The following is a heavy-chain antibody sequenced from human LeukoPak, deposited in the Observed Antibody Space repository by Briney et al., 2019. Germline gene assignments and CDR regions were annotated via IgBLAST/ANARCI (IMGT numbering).Heavy chain of an antibody. Sequence: SVKVSSKASGGTFSSYAISWVRQAPGQGLEWMGGIIPIFGTANYAQKFQGRVTITADESTSTAYMELSSLRSEDTAVYYCARGVGCSSTSCCRGDYYYYYMDVWGKGTTVTVSS. CDR2: IIPIFGTA. D-gene: IGHD2-2*01. CDR3: ARGVGCSSTSCCRGDYYYYYMDV. V-gene: IGHV1-69*01. CDR1: GGTFSSYA. J-gene: IGHJ6*03.